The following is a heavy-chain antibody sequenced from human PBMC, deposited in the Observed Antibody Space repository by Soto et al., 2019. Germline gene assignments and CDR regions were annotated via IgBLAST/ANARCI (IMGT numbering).Heavy chain of an antibody. CDR1: GFTISSYG. V-gene: IGHV3-23*01. D-gene: IGHD2-8*02. CDR3: VAGYSSGG. CDR2: ISADGSNT. Sequence: EVQLLESGGGLIQPGGSLRLSCAASGFTISSYGMSWVRQAPGKGLEWVSAISADGSNTYYADSVRGRFTVSRDNSNYALYSPMATRTAESTAVYFCVAGYSSGGGGRGTLVTVSS. J-gene: IGHJ4*02.